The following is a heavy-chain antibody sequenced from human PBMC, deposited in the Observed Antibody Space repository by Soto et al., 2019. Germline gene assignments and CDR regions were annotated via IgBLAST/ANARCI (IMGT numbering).Heavy chain of an antibody. CDR3: ARDPGASTVTIDY. J-gene: IGHJ4*02. V-gene: IGHV1-18*01. D-gene: IGHD4-17*01. CDR1: GYTFTSYG. Sequence: GASVKVSCKASGYTFTSYGISWVRQAPGQGLEWMGWLSGYNGDTSYAQKLQGRVTMSTDASTSTAYMELRSLRSDDTAVYYCARDPGASTVTIDYWGQGTLVTVSS. CDR2: LSGYNGDT.